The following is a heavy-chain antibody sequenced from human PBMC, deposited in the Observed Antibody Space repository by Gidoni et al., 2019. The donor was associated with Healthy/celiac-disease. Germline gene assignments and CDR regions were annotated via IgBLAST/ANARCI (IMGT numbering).Heavy chain of an antibody. Sequence: QVQLVQSGAEVKKPGASVKVSCKASGYTFTSYAMHWVRQAPGQRLEWMGRINAGNGNTKYSQKFQGRVTITRDTSASTAYMELSSLRSEDTAVYYCARDLSDFWSGYYSWGQGTLVTVSS. D-gene: IGHD3-3*01. CDR2: INAGNGNT. J-gene: IGHJ5*02. V-gene: IGHV1-3*01. CDR3: ARDLSDFWSGYYS. CDR1: GYTFTSYA.